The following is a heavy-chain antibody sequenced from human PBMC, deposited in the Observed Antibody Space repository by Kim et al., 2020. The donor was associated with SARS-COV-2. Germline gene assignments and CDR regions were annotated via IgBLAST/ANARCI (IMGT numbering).Heavy chain of an antibody. CDR3: ARVRTVAGRVGAFDI. CDR2: INHSGST. D-gene: IGHD6-19*01. J-gene: IGHJ3*02. V-gene: IGHV4-34*01. CDR1: GGSFSGYY. Sequence: SETLSLTCAVYGGSFSGYYWSWIRQPPGQGLELIGEINHSGSTNYNPSLKSRVTISVDTSKNQFSLKLSSVTAADTAVSYCARVRTVAGRVGAFDIWGQG.